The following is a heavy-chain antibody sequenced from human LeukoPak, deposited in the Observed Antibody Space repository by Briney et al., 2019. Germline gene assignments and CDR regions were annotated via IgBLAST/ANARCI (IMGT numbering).Heavy chain of an antibody. CDR1: GFTFSSYS. CDR3: VGGSGSYQYYFDY. J-gene: IGHJ4*02. CDR2: ISSSSSYI. V-gene: IGHV3-21*01. D-gene: IGHD3-10*01. Sequence: MAGGSLRLSCAASGFTFSSYSMNWVRQVPGKGLEWVSSISSSSSYIYYADSVKGRFTISRDNAKNSLYLQMNSLRAEDTAVYYCVGGSGSYQYYFDYWGQGTLVTVSS.